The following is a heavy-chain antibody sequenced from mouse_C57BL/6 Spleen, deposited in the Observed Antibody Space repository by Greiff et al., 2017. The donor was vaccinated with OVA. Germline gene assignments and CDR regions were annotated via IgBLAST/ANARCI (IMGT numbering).Heavy chain of an antibody. V-gene: IGHV1-42*01. CDR1: GYSFTGYY. CDR2: INPSTGGT. Sequence: EVQRVESGPELVKPGASVKISCKASGYSFTGYYMNWVKQSPEKSLEWIGEINPSTGGTTYNQKFKAKATLTVDKSSSTAYMQLKSLTSEDSAVYYCARRVITSGYFDVWGTGTTVTVSS. CDR3: ARRVITSGYFDV. D-gene: IGHD1-1*01. J-gene: IGHJ1*03.